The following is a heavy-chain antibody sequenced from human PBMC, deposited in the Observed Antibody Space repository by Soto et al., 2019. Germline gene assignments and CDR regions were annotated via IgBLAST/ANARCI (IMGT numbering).Heavy chain of an antibody. CDR2: ISAYNGNT. V-gene: IGHV1-18*01. Sequence: QVQLVQSGAEVKKPGASVKVSCKASGYTFTSYGISWVRQAPGQGLEWMGWISAYNGNTNYAQKLQGRVTMTTDTSXXTAYMELRSLRSDDTAVYYCARVRDYYDSSGYSDYWGQGTLVTVSS. J-gene: IGHJ4*02. CDR3: ARVRDYYDSSGYSDY. CDR1: GYTFTSYG. D-gene: IGHD3-22*01.